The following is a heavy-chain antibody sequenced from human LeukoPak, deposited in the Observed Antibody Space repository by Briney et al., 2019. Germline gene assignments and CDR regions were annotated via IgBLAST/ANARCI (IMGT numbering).Heavy chain of an antibody. J-gene: IGHJ6*03. V-gene: IGHV1-46*01. CDR1: GYTFTSYY. CDR3: ARVRPYYYYYMDV. Sequence: ASVKVSRKASGYTFTSYYMHWVRQAPGQGLEWMGIINPSGGSTSYAQKFQGRVTITRNTSISTAYMELSSLRSEDTAVYYCARVRPYYYYYMDVWGKGTTVTVSS. CDR2: INPSGGST.